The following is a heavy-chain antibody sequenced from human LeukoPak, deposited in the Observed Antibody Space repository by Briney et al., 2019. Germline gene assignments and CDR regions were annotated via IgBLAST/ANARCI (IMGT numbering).Heavy chain of an antibody. CDR3: ARAQIPYSYYSMDV. Sequence: GRSLRLSCAASGFTFSSYAMHWVRQAPGKGLEWVAVISYDGSNKYYADSVKGRFTISRDNSKNTLYLQMNSLRAEDTAVYYCARAQIPYSYYSMDVWGQGTTVTVSS. J-gene: IGHJ6*02. V-gene: IGHV3-30-3*01. D-gene: IGHD2-21*01. CDR1: GFTFSSYA. CDR2: ISYDGSNK.